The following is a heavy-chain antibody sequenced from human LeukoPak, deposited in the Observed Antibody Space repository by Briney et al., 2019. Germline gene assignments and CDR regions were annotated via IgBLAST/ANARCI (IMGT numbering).Heavy chain of an antibody. D-gene: IGHD6-19*01. Sequence: GGSLRLSCAASGFTFSNYSMNWVRQAPGKGLEWVSSISSGSSYIYYADSVKGRFTISRDNAKNSLYLQMNSLRAEDTAVYYCARSSVAGLDYWGQGTLVTVSS. CDR3: ARSSVAGLDY. V-gene: IGHV3-21*01. CDR2: ISSGSSYI. J-gene: IGHJ4*02. CDR1: GFTFSNYS.